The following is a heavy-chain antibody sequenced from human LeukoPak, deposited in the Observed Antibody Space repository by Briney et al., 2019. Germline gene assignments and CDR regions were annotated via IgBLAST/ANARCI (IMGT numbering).Heavy chain of an antibody. CDR3: AKAPWGIAAAGTGIDY. Sequence: GGSLRLSCAASGFTFSSYGMHWVRQAPGKGLEWVAFIRYDGSNKYYADSVKGRFTISRDNSKNTLYLQMNSLRAEDTAVYYCAKAPWGIAAAGTGIDYWGQGTLVTVSS. D-gene: IGHD6-13*01. CDR1: GFTFSSYG. J-gene: IGHJ4*02. V-gene: IGHV3-30*02. CDR2: IRYDGSNK.